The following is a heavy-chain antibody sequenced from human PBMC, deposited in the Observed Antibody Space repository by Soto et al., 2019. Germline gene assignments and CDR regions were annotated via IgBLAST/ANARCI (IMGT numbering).Heavy chain of an antibody. J-gene: IGHJ4*02. CDR2: ITTRGNYI. Sequence: GGSLRLSCIASGFTFKSYTMNWVRQAPGKGLEWVSSITTRGNYIHYADSVKGRFTISRDDAENSLFLEMNSLRAEDTAVYYCTREYSVGPTSYYYWGQGTGGTVSS. V-gene: IGHV3-21*06. CDR1: GFTFKSYT. CDR3: TREYSVGPTSYYY. D-gene: IGHD1-26*01.